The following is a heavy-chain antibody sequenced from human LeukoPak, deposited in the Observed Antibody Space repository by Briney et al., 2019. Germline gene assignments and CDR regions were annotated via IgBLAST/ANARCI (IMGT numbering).Heavy chain of an antibody. Sequence: GASVKVSCKASGYTFTRYGISGVRQAAGQGLEWMGWTSAYNGNTNYAQKLQGRVNMTTDASTSTAYMGLRSLRSDDTAVYYCARGAGIAVAFFDYWGQGTLVTVSS. V-gene: IGHV1-18*01. CDR1: GYTFTRYG. CDR3: ARGAGIAVAFFDY. J-gene: IGHJ4*02. CDR2: TSAYNGNT. D-gene: IGHD6-19*01.